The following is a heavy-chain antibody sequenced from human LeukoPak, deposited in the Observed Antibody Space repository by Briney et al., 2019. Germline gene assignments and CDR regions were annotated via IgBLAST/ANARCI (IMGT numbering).Heavy chain of an antibody. J-gene: IGHJ3*02. CDR1: GGSISTXX. V-gene: IGHV4-59*01. Sequence: LTCTVSGGSISTXXXSWIXQPPXKXLEWIGYIYYSGSTNYNPSLKSGGTISVDTSKKQFSLTLSSVTTADTAVYYCARVXRPYAFDIWGQGTMVXVSS. CDR2: IYYSGST. CDR3: ARVXRPYAFDI.